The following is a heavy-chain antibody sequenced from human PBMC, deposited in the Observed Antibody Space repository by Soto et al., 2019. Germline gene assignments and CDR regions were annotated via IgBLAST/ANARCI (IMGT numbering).Heavy chain of an antibody. CDR1: GFTFSSCG. J-gene: IGHJ2*01. Sequence: QVQLVESGGGVVQPGRSLRLSCAASGFTFSSCGMHWVRQAPGKGLERVAVISYDGSNKYYADSVKGRFTISRDNSKNTLYLQMNRLGAEDTAVYYCANTGILDALLYRWYFDLCGRGTLVTVSS. CDR2: ISYDGSNK. CDR3: ANTGILDALLYRWYFDL. D-gene: IGHD3-3*01. V-gene: IGHV3-30*18.